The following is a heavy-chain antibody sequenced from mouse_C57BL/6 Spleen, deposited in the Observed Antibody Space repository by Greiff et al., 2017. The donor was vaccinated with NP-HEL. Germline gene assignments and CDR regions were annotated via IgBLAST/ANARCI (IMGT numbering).Heavy chain of an antibody. CDR2: ISYDGSN. J-gene: IGHJ2*01. D-gene: IGHD3-1*01. V-gene: IGHV3-6*01. CDR3: AREEDAGGFDY. CDR1: GYSITSGYY. Sequence: DVKLQESGPGLVKPSQSLSLTCSVTGYSITSGYYWNWIRQFPGNKLEWMGYISYDGSNNYNPSLKNRISITRDTSKNQFFLKLNSVTTEDTATYYCAREEDAGGFDYWGQGTTLTVSS.